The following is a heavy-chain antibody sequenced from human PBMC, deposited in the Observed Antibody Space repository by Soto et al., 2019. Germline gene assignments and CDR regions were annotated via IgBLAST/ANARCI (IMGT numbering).Heavy chain of an antibody. D-gene: IGHD2-15*01. J-gene: IGHJ3*02. CDR2: ISGSGGST. CDR1: GFSFSSYA. V-gene: IGHV3-23*01. CDR3: AKDSLYCSGGSCYPDAFDI. Sequence: PGGSLRLSCAASGFSFSSYAMSWFRQAPGKGLEWVSAISGSGGSTYYADSVKGRFTISRDNSKNTLYLQMNSLRAEDTAVYYCAKDSLYCSGGSCYPDAFDIWGQGTMVTVSS.